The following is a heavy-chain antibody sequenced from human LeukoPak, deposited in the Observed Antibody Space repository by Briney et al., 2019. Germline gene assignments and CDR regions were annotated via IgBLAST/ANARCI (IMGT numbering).Heavy chain of an antibody. CDR1: GFIFDDSL. CDR2: ISRDGSTP. J-gene: IGHJ4*02. V-gene: IGHV3-43*01. CDR3: ARDIRGNYFDS. D-gene: IGHD3-16*01. Sequence: GGSLRLSCVASGFIFDDSLMHWVRQAPGKGLEWISLISRDGSTPYYADSVKGRFTISRDSSKNSLFLRMNSLTPEDTAVYYCARDIRGNYFDSWGQGTLVTVSS.